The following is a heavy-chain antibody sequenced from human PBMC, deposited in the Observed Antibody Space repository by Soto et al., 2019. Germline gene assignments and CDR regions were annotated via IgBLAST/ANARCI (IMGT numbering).Heavy chain of an antibody. V-gene: IGHV1-69*06. J-gene: IGHJ4*02. CDR3: ARGSGYYYWDDY. CDR1: GGSFSTSS. CDR2: ILPIFGTA. D-gene: IGHD3-22*01. Sequence: SVKVSCKASGGSFSTSSINWVRQAPGQRPEWMANILPIFGTADYAQKFQGRLTITADTSTNTAYMELSSLRSEDTAVYYCARGSGYYYWDDYWGQGTLVTVSS.